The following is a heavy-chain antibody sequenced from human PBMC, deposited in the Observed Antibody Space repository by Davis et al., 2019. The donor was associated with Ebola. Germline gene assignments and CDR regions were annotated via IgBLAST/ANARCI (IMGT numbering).Heavy chain of an antibody. CDR2: IRSKAYGGTT. CDR3: SAGAAARPTC. CDR1: GFTFGDYA. V-gene: IGHV3-49*03. D-gene: IGHD6-6*01. J-gene: IGHJ4*02. Sequence: GESLKISCTASGFTFGDYAMSWFRQAPGKGLEWVGFIRSKAYGGTTEYAASVKGRFTISRDDSKSIAYLQMNSLKTEDTAVYYCSAGAAARPTCWGQGTLVTVSS.